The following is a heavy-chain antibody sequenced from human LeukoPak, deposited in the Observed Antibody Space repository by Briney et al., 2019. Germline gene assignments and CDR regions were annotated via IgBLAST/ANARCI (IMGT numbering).Heavy chain of an antibody. CDR3: ASRPIVATIPDY. J-gene: IGHJ4*02. CDR2: IYHSGST. CDR1: GGSISSSNW. D-gene: IGHD5-12*01. V-gene: IGHV4-4*02. Sequence: PSGTLSLTCAVSGGSISSSNWWSWVRQPPGKALEWIGEIYHSGSTNYNPSLKSRVTISVDKSKNQFSLKLSSVTAADTAVYYCASRPIVATIPDYWGQGTLVTVSS.